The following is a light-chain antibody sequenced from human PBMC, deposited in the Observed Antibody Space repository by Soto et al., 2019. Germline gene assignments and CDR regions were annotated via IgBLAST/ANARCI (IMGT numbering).Light chain of an antibody. CDR1: QGIGNA. CDR3: QQFNDYPIT. Sequence: AIQMTQSPSSLSPSVGDLVTISCRASQGIGNALGWYQKKPGKPPKIMIYGASNLQSGVPPRFSGSGSGTDFTLAISSLQPEDFATYYCQQFNDYPITFGQGTRLEIK. CDR2: GAS. V-gene: IGKV1-6*01. J-gene: IGKJ5*01.